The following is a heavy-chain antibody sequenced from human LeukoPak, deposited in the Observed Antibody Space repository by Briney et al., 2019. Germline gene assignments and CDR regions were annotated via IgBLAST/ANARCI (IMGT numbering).Heavy chain of an antibody. Sequence: SETLSLTCTVSGGSISSGSYYWSWIRQPAGEGLEWIGRIYTSGSTNYNPSLKSRVTISVDTSKNQFSLKLSSVTAADTAVYYCARDDYDFWSGTKNNWFDPWGQGTLVTVSS. CDR2: IYTSGST. CDR1: GGSISSGSYY. J-gene: IGHJ5*02. CDR3: ARDDYDFWSGTKNNWFDP. D-gene: IGHD3-3*01. V-gene: IGHV4-61*02.